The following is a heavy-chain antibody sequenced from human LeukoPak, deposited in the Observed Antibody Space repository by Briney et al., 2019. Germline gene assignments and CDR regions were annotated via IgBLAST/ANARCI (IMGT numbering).Heavy chain of an antibody. CDR2: IYSGGST. CDR3: ATRYGSGTYYMGY. CDR1: GFTLSSNY. D-gene: IGHD3-10*01. V-gene: IGHV3-53*05. J-gene: IGHJ4*02. Sequence: PGGSLRLSCAASGFTLSSNYMSWVRQAPGKGLEWVSVIYSGGSTYYSDSVRGRFTISRDNSKNTLYLQMNSLRAEDTAVYYCATRYGSGTYYMGYWGQGTLVTVSS.